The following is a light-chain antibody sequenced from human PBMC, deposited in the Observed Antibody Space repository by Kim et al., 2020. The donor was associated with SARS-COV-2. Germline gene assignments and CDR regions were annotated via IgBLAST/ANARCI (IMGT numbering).Light chain of an antibody. V-gene: IGKV3-20*01. CDR1: QNAAGNF. Sequence: SPVPRATLSYRASQNAAGNFLAWYQQRLGQAPRLLIYGASNRDTGVPDSFSGRGSVTDFTLTITRLEPEDFAVYFCQQFGGSPPYAFGQGTKLEI. J-gene: IGKJ2*01. CDR2: GAS. CDR3: QQFGGSPPYA.